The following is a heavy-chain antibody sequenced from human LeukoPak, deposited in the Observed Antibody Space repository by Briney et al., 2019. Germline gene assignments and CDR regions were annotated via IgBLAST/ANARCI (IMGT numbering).Heavy chain of an antibody. Sequence: SETLSLTCTVSGGSISSYYWSWIRQPPGKGLEWIGYIYYSGSTNYNPSLKSRVTISVDTSKNQFSLKLSSVTAADTAVYYCASSSYSGCYFRALYFDYWGQGTLVTVSS. D-gene: IGHD1-26*01. CDR3: ASSSYSGCYFRALYFDY. CDR2: IYYSGST. V-gene: IGHV4-59*01. J-gene: IGHJ4*02. CDR1: GGSISSYY.